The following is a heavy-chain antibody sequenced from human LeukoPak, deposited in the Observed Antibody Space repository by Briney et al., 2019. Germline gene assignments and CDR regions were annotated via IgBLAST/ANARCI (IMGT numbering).Heavy chain of an antibody. J-gene: IGHJ4*02. D-gene: IGHD1-26*01. CDR2: ISYDGSNK. CDR1: GFTFSSYA. CDR3: ARAWYSGSLLVDY. Sequence: GGSLRLSCAASGFTFSSYAMYWVRQAPGKGLEWVAVISYDGSNKYYADSVKGRFTISKDNSKNTLYLQMNSLRAEDTAVYYCARAWYSGSLLVDYWGQGTLVTVSS. V-gene: IGHV3-30-3*01.